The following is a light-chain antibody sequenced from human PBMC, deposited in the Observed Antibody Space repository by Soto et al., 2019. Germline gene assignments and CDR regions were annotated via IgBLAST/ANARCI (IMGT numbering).Light chain of an antibody. V-gene: IGKV3-20*01. CDR3: QQDGTSPRT. Sequence: EIVMTQSPAALSLSPGEPATLSCRASQSVRYNYLAWYQQRPGQAPRLLIYAASSRATGIPDRFSGSGSGTDFTLTISRLEPEDVAVYYCQQDGTSPRTFGQGTKVDI. CDR1: QSVRYNY. CDR2: AAS. J-gene: IGKJ1*01.